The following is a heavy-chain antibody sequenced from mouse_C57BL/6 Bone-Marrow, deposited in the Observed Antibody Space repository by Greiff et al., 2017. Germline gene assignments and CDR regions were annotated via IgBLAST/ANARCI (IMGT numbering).Heavy chain of an antibody. V-gene: IGHV3-8*01. J-gene: IGHJ1*03. CDR2: ISYSGST. Sequence: EVKLMESGPGLAKPSQTLSLTCSVTGYSITSDYWNWLRKFPGNKLEYMGYISYSGSTYYNPSLKSRISITRDTSKNQYYLQLNSVTTEDTATYYCARCRNFRGYVDVWGTGTTVTVSS. CDR1: GYSITSDY. CDR3: ARCRNFRGYVDV.